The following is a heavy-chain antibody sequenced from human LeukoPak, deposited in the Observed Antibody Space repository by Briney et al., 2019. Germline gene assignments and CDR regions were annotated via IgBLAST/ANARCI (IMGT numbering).Heavy chain of an antibody. CDR1: GYTLTELS. Sequence: ASVKVSCKVSGYTLTELSMHWVRPAPGKGREWMGGFDPEDGETIYAQKFQGRVTMTRDTSMSTVNMELSSLRSEDTAVYYCARGTLRYFDFWGQGTLVTVSS. D-gene: IGHD3-9*01. CDR2: FDPEDGET. V-gene: IGHV1-24*01. CDR3: ARGTLRYFDF. J-gene: IGHJ4*02.